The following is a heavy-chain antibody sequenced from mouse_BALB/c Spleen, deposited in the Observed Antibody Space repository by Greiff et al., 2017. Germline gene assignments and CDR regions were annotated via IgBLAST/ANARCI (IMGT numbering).Heavy chain of an antibody. CDR3: ARGTTRAWFAY. CDR1: GYTFTDYN. J-gene: IGHJ3*01. Sequence: EVQLQQSGPELVKPGASVKISCKASGYTFTDYNMHWVKQSHGKSLEWIGYIYPYNGGTGYNQKFKSKATLTVDNSSSTAYMELRSLTSEDSAVYYCARGTTRAWFAYWGQGTLVTVSA. V-gene: IGHV1S29*02. D-gene: IGHD3-3*01. CDR2: IYPYNGGT.